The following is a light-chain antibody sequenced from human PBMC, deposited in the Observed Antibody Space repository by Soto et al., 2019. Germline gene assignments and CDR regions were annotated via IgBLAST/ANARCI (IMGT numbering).Light chain of an antibody. CDR2: EGS. CDR3: FSYAGNSLNYV. J-gene: IGLJ1*01. V-gene: IGLV2-23*01. CDR1: SSDVVSYNL. Sequence: QSALTQPASVSGSPGQSITISCTGPSSDVVSYNLVSWYLQHPGKAPKLMIYEGSKRPSGISNRFSGSKSGNTASLTISGLQAEDEADYYCFSYAGNSLNYVFGTGTKVTVL.